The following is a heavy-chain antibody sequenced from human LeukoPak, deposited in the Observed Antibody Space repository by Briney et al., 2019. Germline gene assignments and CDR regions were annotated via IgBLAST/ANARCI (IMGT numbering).Heavy chain of an antibody. CDR2: IYYSGST. D-gene: IGHD6-6*01. Sequence: SETLSLTCTVSGGSISSSGYFWGWIRQPPGKGLEWIATIYYSGSTYYNPSLKSRVTISQDTSKNQFSLKLSSVTAADTAVYYCAREADSTSIDYWGQGILVTVSS. CDR1: GGSISSSGYF. J-gene: IGHJ4*02. CDR3: AREADSTSIDY. V-gene: IGHV4-39*07.